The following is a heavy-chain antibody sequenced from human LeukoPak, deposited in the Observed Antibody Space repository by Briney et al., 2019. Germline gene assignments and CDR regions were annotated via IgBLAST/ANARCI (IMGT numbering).Heavy chain of an antibody. D-gene: IGHD4-17*01. J-gene: IGHJ3*02. CDR3: ARPRNDYGVRDGDAFDI. V-gene: IGHV3-53*05. CDR2: IYSGGST. CDR1: GFTVSSNY. Sequence: GGSLRLSCAASGFTVSSNYMSWVRQAPGKGLEWVSVIYSGGSTYYADSVKGRFTISRDNSKNTLYLQMNSLRAEDTAVYYCARPRNDYGVRDGDAFDIWGQGTMVTVSS.